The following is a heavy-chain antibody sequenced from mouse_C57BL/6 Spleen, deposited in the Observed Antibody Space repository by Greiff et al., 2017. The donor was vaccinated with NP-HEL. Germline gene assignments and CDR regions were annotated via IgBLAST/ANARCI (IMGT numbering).Heavy chain of an antibody. CDR2: IYWDDDK. Sequence: QVTLKVSGPGILQSSQTLSLSCSFSGFSLSTSGMGVSWIRQPSGKGLEWLAHIYWDDDKRYNPSLKSRLTISKDTSRNQVFLKITSVDTADTATYYCARLTTVVDAMDYWGQGTSVTVSS. CDR1: GFSLSTSGMG. D-gene: IGHD1-1*01. CDR3: ARLTTVVDAMDY. V-gene: IGHV8-12*01. J-gene: IGHJ4*01.